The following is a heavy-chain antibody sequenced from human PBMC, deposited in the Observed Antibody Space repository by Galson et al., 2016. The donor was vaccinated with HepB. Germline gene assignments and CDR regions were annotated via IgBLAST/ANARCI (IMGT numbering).Heavy chain of an antibody. D-gene: IGHD3-22*01. J-gene: IGHJ4*02. V-gene: IGHV1-69*13. Sequence: SVKVSCKASGGTFSSYAINWVRQAPGQGLEWMGGIIPVFGTANYAQKFQDRVTITADESTSTAYMELSSLRSEDTAVDYCARGGRDYYDSSGYADDYWGQGTLVTVSS. CDR1: GGTFSSYA. CDR3: ARGGRDYYDSSGYADDY. CDR2: IIPVFGTA.